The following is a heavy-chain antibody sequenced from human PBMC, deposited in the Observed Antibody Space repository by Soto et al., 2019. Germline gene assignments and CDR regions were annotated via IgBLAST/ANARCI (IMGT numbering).Heavy chain of an antibody. CDR2: IIPIFGTA. V-gene: IGHV1-69*06. Sequence: SVKVSCKASGGTFSSYAISWVRQAPGQGLEWMGGIIPIFGTANYAQKFQGRVTITADKSTSTAYMELSSLRSEDTAVYYCARERYQVLSDGMDVWGQGTSVTVSS. J-gene: IGHJ6*02. CDR3: ARERYQVLSDGMDV. CDR1: GGTFSSYA. D-gene: IGHD2-8*01.